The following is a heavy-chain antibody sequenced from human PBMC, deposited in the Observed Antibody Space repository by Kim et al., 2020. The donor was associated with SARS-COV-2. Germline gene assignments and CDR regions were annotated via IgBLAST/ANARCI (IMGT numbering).Heavy chain of an antibody. CDR3: ARDSYYDIFRYYYYYMDV. D-gene: IGHD3-9*01. J-gene: IGHJ6*03. Sequence: ASVKVSCKASGYTFTSYAMHWVRQAPGQRLEWMGWINAGNGNTKYSQKFQGRVTITRDTSASTAYMELSSLRSEDTAVYYCARDSYYDIFRYYYYYMDVWGKRATGTVSS. CDR1: GYTFTSYA. CDR2: INAGNGNT. V-gene: IGHV1-3*01.